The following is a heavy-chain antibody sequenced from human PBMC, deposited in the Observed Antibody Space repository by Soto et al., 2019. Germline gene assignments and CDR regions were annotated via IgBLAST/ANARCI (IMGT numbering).Heavy chain of an antibody. CDR2: INPSFGTA. Sequence: ASVKVSCKASGYTFTSYYMHWVRQAPGQGLEWMGRINPSFGTANYAQKFQGRVTITADASTSTAYMELSSLRSEDTAVYYCARSTVTTPYYYGMDVWGQGTTVTVSS. CDR1: GYTFTSYY. CDR3: ARSTVTTPYYYGMDV. J-gene: IGHJ6*02. V-gene: IGHV1-46*01. D-gene: IGHD4-17*01.